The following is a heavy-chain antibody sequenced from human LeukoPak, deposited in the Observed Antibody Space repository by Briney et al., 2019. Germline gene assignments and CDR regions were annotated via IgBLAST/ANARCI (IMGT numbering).Heavy chain of an antibody. CDR1: GGSLSNYY. CDR3: ARQSRDGDYIAKLFDY. D-gene: IGHD4-17*01. J-gene: IGHJ4*02. V-gene: IGHV4-59*08. Sequence: SVTLSLTCTVSGGSLSNYYWSWIRQPPGKGLEWIGYIYYSGSINYNPSLKSRVTISVDMSKNQFSLQLSSVTAADTAVYYCARQSRDGDYIAKLFDYWGQGTLVTVLS. CDR2: IYYSGSI.